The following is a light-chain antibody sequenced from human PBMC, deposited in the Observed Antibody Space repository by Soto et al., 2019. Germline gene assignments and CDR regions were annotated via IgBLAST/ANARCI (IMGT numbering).Light chain of an antibody. Sequence: DIVMTQSPDSLAVSLGERATFNCKSIQSILDRSKNKYYLAWYQQKSGQPPKLLIYWASLRESGVPDRFTGSGSGTDFTLTISSLQAEAVAVYDCQQYFTSPWTFGQGTKVEI. CDR2: WAS. CDR1: QSILDRSKNKYY. V-gene: IGKV4-1*01. J-gene: IGKJ1*01. CDR3: QQYFTSPWT.